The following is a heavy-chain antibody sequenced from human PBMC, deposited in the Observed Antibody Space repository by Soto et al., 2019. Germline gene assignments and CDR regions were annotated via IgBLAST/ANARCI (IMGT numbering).Heavy chain of an antibody. CDR2: FHFSGST. Sequence: SETLSLTCTVSGGSINGYYWTWLRQSPTDGLEWIGYFHFSGSTKYNPSLESRLTISADTSKNQISLTLSSVTAADTAVYYCARASGYSYGYDDFFDNWGQGTLVTVSS. CDR3: ARASGYSYGYDDFFDN. V-gene: IGHV4-59*01. D-gene: IGHD5-18*01. CDR1: GGSINGYY. J-gene: IGHJ4*01.